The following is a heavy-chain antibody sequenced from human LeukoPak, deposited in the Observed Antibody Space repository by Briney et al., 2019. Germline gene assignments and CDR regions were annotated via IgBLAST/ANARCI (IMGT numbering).Heavy chain of an antibody. Sequence: SVKVSCKASGGTFSSYAISWVRQAHGQGLEWMGRIIPIFGTANYAQKFQGRVTITTDESTSTAYMELSSLRSEDTAVYYCARVRRSAAADWFDPWGQGTLVTVSS. CDR2: IIPIFGTA. D-gene: IGHD6-13*01. CDR3: ARVRRSAAADWFDP. CDR1: GGTFSSYA. J-gene: IGHJ5*02. V-gene: IGHV1-69*05.